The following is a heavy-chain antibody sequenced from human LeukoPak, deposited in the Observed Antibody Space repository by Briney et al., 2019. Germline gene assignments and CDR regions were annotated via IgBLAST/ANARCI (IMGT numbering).Heavy chain of an antibody. J-gene: IGHJ4*02. V-gene: IGHV3-23*01. D-gene: IGHD1-26*01. CDR1: GFTFSNYA. CDR2: IVGSGDST. CDR3: AKGRGSANSGSNY. Sequence: GGSLRLSCAASGFTFSNYAMSWVRQAPGKGLEWVSVIVGSGDSTYYADSVKGRFTISRDNSKNTLYLQMNSLSAEDTAVYYCAKGRGSANSGSNYWGQGTQVTVSS.